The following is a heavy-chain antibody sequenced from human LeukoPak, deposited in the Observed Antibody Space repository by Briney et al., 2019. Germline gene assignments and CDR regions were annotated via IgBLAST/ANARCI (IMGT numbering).Heavy chain of an antibody. CDR3: ARGPNSNWSGLDF. CDR1: GFTFSSYS. CDR2: ISPTGSTT. Sequence: GGSLRLSCAASGFTFSSYSMNWARQLPGKGLVWVSRISPTGSTTSYADSVKGRFTVSRDNAKNTLYLQVNNLRAEDTAVYYCARGPNSNWSGLDFWGQGTLLTVSS. V-gene: IGHV3-74*01. J-gene: IGHJ4*02. D-gene: IGHD6-6*01.